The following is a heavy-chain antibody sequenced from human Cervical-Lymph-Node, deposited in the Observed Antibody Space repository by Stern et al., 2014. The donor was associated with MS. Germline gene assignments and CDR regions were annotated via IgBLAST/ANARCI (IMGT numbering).Heavy chain of an antibody. V-gene: IGHV1-69*09. CDR2: IIPALNVA. D-gene: IGHD2-2*01. CDR3: AGPAPLD. CDR1: GGSLSTYT. Sequence: QLVQSGAEVKKPGSSVKVSCKASGGSLSTYTITWVRQAPGQGLEWMGRIIPALNVANYEQKFQGRLTITADKSTSTAYMEMSSLRSDDTAVYYCAGPAPLDWGQGTLVTVSS. J-gene: IGHJ4*02.